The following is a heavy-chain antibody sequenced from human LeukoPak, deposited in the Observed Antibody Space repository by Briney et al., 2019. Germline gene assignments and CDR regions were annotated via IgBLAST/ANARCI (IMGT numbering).Heavy chain of an antibody. CDR3: GRVRISAARGYMDV. V-gene: IGHV3-64*01. J-gene: IGHJ6*04. D-gene: IGHD6-13*01. CDR1: GFTFSSYA. Sequence: GGALRLSCAGSGFTFSSYAIHWVRQAPGKGLEYVSTISSKGDNIFYANSVKGRFTISRDNSKNTVYLQMGSLRAEDMAVYYCGRVRISAARGYMDVWGKGTTVTVSS. CDR2: ISSKGDNI.